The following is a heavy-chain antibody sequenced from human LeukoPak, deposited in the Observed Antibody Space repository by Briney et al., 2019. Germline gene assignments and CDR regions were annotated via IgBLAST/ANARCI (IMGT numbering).Heavy chain of an antibody. D-gene: IGHD6-13*01. J-gene: IGHJ3*02. CDR3: ARDSIGPIAAAARGAFDI. CDR1: GYTFTSYG. CDR2: ISAYNGNT. V-gene: IGHV1-18*01. Sequence: ASVKDSCKASGYTFTSYGISWVRQAPGQGLEWMGWISAYNGNTNYAQKLQGRVTMTTDTSTSTAYMELRSLRSDDTAVYYCARDSIGPIAAAARGAFDIWGQGTMVTVSS.